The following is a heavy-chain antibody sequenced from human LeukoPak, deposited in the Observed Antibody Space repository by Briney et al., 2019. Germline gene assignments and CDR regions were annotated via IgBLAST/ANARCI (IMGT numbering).Heavy chain of an antibody. J-gene: IGHJ4*02. V-gene: IGHV4-39*06. Sequence: PSETLSLTCTASGGSISSSSYYWGWIRQPPGKGLEWIGSIYYSGSTYYNPSLKSRVTISVDTSKNQFPLKLSSVTAADTAVYYCARGKSKFDYWGQGTLVTVSS. CDR3: ARGKSKFDY. CDR2: IYYSGST. CDR1: GGSISSSSYY.